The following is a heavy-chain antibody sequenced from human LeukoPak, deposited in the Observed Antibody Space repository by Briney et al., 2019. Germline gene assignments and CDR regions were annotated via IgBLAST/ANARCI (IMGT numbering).Heavy chain of an antibody. J-gene: IGHJ6*02. CDR1: GGSFSGYY. CDR3: ARDTLWFGELLLYGMGV. V-gene: IGHV4-34*01. D-gene: IGHD3-10*01. Sequence: SETLSLTCAVYGGSFSGYYWSWIRQPPGKGLEWIGEINHSGSTNYNPSLKSRVTISVDTSKNQFSLKLSSVTAADTAVYYCARDTLWFGELLLYGMGVWGQGTTVTVSS. CDR2: INHSGST.